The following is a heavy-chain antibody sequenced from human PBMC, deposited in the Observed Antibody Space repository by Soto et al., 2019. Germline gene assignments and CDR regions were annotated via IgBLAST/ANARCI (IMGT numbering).Heavy chain of an antibody. D-gene: IGHD6-13*01. J-gene: IGHJ4*02. CDR2: ISSDGRYT. CDR1: GFTFSSYW. CDR3: ARDVYSSNCLDY. V-gene: IGHV3-74*01. Sequence: VGSLRLSCAVSGFTFSSYWMHWVRQAPGKGLVWVSRISSDGRYTSYADSAKGRFSISRDNAKNTLYLQMNSLRAEDTAVYYCARDVYSSNCLDYWGQGTLVTVS.